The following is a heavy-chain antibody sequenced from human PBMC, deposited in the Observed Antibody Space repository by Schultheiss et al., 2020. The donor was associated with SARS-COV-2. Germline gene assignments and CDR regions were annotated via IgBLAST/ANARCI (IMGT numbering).Heavy chain of an antibody. V-gene: IGHV3-9*01. CDR2: ISWNSGTK. Sequence: GGSLRLSCAASGFTFDDYAMHWVRQAPGKGLEWVSGISWNSGTKGYADSVKGRFTISRDNAKNSLYLQMNSLRAEDTAVYYCARDYTTVTTTNFDYWGQGTLVTVSS. CDR1: GFTFDDYA. D-gene: IGHD4-11*01. J-gene: IGHJ4*02. CDR3: ARDYTTVTTTNFDY.